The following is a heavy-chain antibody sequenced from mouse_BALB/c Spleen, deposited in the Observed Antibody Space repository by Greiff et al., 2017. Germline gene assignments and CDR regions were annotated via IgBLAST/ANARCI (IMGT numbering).Heavy chain of an antibody. D-gene: IGHD1-2*01. J-gene: IGHJ2*01. V-gene: IGHV5-12-1*01. Sequence: EVKLVESGGGLVKPGGSMKLSCAASGFAFSSYDMSWVRQTPEKRLEWVAYISSGGGSTYYPDTVKGRFTISRDNAKNTLYLQMSSLKSEDTAMYHCARDYGYGYWGQGTTLTVSS. CDR2: ISSGGGST. CDR1: GFAFSSYD. CDR3: ARDYGYGY.